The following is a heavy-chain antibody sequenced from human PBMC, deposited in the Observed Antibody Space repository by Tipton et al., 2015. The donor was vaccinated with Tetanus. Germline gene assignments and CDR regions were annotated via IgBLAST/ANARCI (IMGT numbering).Heavy chain of an antibody. V-gene: IGHV3-49*04. D-gene: IGHD3-10*01. CDR2: IGSKATT. J-gene: IGHJ5*02. CDR3: TAGGP. Sequence: SLRLSCRTSGFTFGANAMRWVRQAPGKGLEWVGFIGSKATTKYAASVTDKFIISRDNSENTAYLQLNSLNREDTAVYYCTAGGPWGRGTLVTVSS. CDR1: GFTFGANA.